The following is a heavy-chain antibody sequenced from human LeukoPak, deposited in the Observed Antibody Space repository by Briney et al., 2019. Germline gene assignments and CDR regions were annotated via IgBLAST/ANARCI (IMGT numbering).Heavy chain of an antibody. CDR1: GFSFSSNA. V-gene: IGHV3-23*01. CDR3: AKDPRISVGFPFDS. J-gene: IGHJ4*02. CDR2: ICGSGAST. D-gene: IGHD6-19*01. Sequence: GGSLRLSCAASGFSFSSNAMTWVRQAPGKGLEGVSGICGSGASTYYTDSVKGRFTISRDNSKNTLYLQMNSLRAEDTAVYYCAKDPRISVGFPFDSWGQGALVTVSS.